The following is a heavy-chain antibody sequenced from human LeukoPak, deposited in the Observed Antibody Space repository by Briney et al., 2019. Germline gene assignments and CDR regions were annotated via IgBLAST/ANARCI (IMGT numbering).Heavy chain of an antibody. CDR1: GYTLTELS. CDR3: ATTDIDFWSGSTHTQNWFDP. J-gene: IGHJ5*02. V-gene: IGHV1-24*01. Sequence: ASVKVSCKVSGYTLTELSMHWVRQAPGKGLEWMGGFDPEDGETIYAQKFQGRVTMTEDTSTDTAYMELSSLRSEDTAVYYCATTDIDFWSGSTHTQNWFDPWGQGTLVTVSS. CDR2: FDPEDGET. D-gene: IGHD3-3*01.